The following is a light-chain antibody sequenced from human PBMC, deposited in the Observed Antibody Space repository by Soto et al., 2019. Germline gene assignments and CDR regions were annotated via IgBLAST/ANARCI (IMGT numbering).Light chain of an antibody. CDR3: QVWDSSTARV. Sequence: SYELTQPLSVSVALGQTARITCGRNNIGSKNVHWYQQKPGQAPVLVIYRDSNRPSGIPERFSGSNSGNTATLTISRAQAGDEADYDCQVWDSSTARVFGGGTKLTVL. CDR1: NIGSKN. J-gene: IGLJ3*02. CDR2: RDS. V-gene: IGLV3-9*01.